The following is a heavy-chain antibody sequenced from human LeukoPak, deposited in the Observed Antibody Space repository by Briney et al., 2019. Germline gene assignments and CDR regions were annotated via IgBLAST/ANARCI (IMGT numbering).Heavy chain of an antibody. CDR1: GDSLSDNSAA. V-gene: IGHV6-1*01. CDR3: ARGSTTSPRSIDF. CDR2: TYYRSKWSS. Sequence: SQTLSLTCAISGDSLSDNSAAWNWVRQSPSRGLEWLGRTYYRSKWSSEYALSVKSRININPDTSKNQFSLQLNSVTPEDTAVYYCARGSTTSPRSIDFWGQGALVTVSS. J-gene: IGHJ4*02. D-gene: IGHD4-11*01.